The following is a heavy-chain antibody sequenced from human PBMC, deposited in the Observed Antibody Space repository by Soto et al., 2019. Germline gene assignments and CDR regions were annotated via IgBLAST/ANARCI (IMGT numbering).Heavy chain of an antibody. Sequence: GESLKISCKGYGYSFTSYWISWVRQMPGKGLEWMGRIDPSDYYTNYSPSFQGHVTISADKSISTAYLQWISLKASDTAMYYCACHPSLNGVPKWFDDWGQGTLVTVPQ. J-gene: IGHJ4*02. CDR3: ACHPSLNGVPKWFDD. CDR2: IDPSDYYT. D-gene: IGHD2-8*01. CDR1: GYSFTSYW. V-gene: IGHV5-10-1*01.